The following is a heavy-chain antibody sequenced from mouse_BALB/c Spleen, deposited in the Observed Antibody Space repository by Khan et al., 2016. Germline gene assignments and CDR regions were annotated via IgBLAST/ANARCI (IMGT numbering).Heavy chain of an antibody. Sequence: EVKLLESGGGLVHPGGSLKLSCAAPGFAFSRYWMSWVRQAPGKGLEWIGEINPDSYTINYTPSLKEKFIISRDNAKNTLYLQMSKVRSEDTALYYCARAGYYGYLAYWCQGTLVTVSA. J-gene: IGHJ3*01. CDR2: INPDSYTI. V-gene: IGHV4-1*02. CDR3: ARAGYYGYLAY. D-gene: IGHD1-1*01. CDR1: GFAFSRYW.